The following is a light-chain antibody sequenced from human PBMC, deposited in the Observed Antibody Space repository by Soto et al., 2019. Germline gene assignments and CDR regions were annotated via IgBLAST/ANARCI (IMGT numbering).Light chain of an antibody. J-gene: IGLJ2*01. CDR2: DVS. Sequence: QSALTQPASVSGSPGQSITISCTGTSSDVGNYNFVSWYQRHPGKAPKLMIYDVSNRPSGVSNRFSGSKSGNTASLTISGLQAEDEADYYCSSYTRSNSVVFGGGTKLTVL. CDR3: SSYTRSNSVV. V-gene: IGLV2-14*03. CDR1: SSDVGNYNF.